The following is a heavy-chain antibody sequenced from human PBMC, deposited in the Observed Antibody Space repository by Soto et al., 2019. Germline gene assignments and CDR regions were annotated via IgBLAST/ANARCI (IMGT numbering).Heavy chain of an antibody. CDR2: INHSGST. Sequence: SETLCLTCAVYGGSFSGYYWSWIRQPPGKGQEWIGEINHSGSTNYNPSLKSRVTISVDTSKNQFSLKLSSVTAADTAVYYCARGLVAGNYYYYGMDVWGQGTTVTVSS. V-gene: IGHV4-34*01. J-gene: IGHJ6*02. D-gene: IGHD6-19*01. CDR1: GGSFSGYY. CDR3: ARGLVAGNYYYYGMDV.